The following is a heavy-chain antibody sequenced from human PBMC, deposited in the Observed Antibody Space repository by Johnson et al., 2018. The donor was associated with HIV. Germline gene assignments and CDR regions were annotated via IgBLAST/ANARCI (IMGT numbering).Heavy chain of an antibody. J-gene: IGHJ3*02. CDR2: ISSSGAGI. Sequence: QVQLVESGGGLVKPGGSLRLSCAVSGFKFSDFYMTWIRQVPGKGLECVAYISSSGAGIYYADSVRGRFTISRDNAKNSLFLQMNSLRAEDTAVYYCARGFDAFDIWGQGTMVTVSS. CDR1: GFKFSDFY. CDR3: ARGFDAFDI. V-gene: IGHV3-11*01.